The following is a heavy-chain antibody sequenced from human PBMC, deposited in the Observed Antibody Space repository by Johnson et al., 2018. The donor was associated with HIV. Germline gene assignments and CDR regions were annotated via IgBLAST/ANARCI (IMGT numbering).Heavy chain of an antibody. CDR1: GFTFSSYG. Sequence: QVQLVESGGGVVQPGGSLRLSCAASGFTFSSYGMHWVRQAPGKGLELVAFIRYDGSNKYYADSVKGRFTISRDNSKNTLYLQMNSLRAEDTAVYYCARRAATFDAFDIWGQGTMVTVS. CDR3: ARRAATFDAFDI. D-gene: IGHD6-13*01. J-gene: IGHJ3*02. CDR2: IRYDGSNK. V-gene: IGHV3-30*02.